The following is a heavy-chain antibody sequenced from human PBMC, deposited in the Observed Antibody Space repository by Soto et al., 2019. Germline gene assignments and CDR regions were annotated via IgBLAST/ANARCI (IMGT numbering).Heavy chain of an antibody. CDR2: INAGNGNT. CDR3: AREGTFAVDGFDP. CDR1: GYTFTSYA. V-gene: IGHV1-3*01. Sequence: ASVKVSCKASGYTFTSYAMHWVRQAPGQRLEWMGWINAGNGNTKYSQKFQGRVTITRETSASTAYMELSSLRSEDTAVYYCAREGTFAVDGFDPWGQGTRVTVSS. D-gene: IGHD3-3*01. J-gene: IGHJ5*02.